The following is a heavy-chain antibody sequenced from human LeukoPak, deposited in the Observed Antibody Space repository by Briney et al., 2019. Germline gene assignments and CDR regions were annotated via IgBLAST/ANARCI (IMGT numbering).Heavy chain of an antibody. D-gene: IGHD3-22*01. CDR1: GGSISSYY. CDR2: IYYSGSN. Sequence: SETLSLTCTVSGGSISSYYWSWIRQPPGKGLEWIGYIYYSGSNNYNPSLKSRVTISVDTSKNQFSLKLSSVTAADTAVYYCARQDYYDSSGHFDYWGQGTLVTVSS. V-gene: IGHV4-59*08. CDR3: ARQDYYDSSGHFDY. J-gene: IGHJ4*02.